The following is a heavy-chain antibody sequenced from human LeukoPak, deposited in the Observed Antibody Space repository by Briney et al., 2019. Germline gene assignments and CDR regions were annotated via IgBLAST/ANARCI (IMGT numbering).Heavy chain of an antibody. CDR1: GGSFSGYY. V-gene: IGHV4-34*01. CDR3: ASSYSGSYYLLDY. Sequence: PSETLSLTCAVYGGSFSGYYWSWIRQPPGKGLEWIGEINHSGSTNYNPSLKSRVTISVDTSKNQFSLKLSSVTAADTAVYYCASSYSGSYYLLDYWGQGTLVTVSS. J-gene: IGHJ4*02. D-gene: IGHD1-26*01. CDR2: INHSGST.